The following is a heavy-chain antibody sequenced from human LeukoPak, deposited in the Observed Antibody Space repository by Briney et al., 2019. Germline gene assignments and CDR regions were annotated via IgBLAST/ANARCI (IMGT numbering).Heavy chain of an antibody. CDR3: ARGARTYSIDY. J-gene: IGHJ4*02. V-gene: IGHV3-48*01. D-gene: IGHD6-13*01. CDR1: GFTFSSYS. Sequence: GGSLRLSCAASGFTFSSYSMNWVRQAPGKGLEWVSYISSSSSTIYYADSVKGRFTISRDNAKNSLYLQMNSLRAEDTAVYYCARGARTYSIDYWGQGALVTVSS. CDR2: ISSSSSTI.